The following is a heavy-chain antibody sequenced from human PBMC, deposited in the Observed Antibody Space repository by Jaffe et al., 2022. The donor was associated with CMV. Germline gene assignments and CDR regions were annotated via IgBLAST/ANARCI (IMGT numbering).Heavy chain of an antibody. J-gene: IGHJ5*02. V-gene: IGHV1-69*09. CDR3: ARDRVTTTIIVIRGVGNWFDP. Sequence: QVQLVQSGAEVKKPGSSVKVSCKASGGTFSSYAISWVRQAPGQGLEWMGRIIPILGIANYAQKFQGRVTITADKSTSTAYMELSSLRSEDTAVYYCARDRVTTTIIVIRGVGNWFDPWGQGTLVTVSS. CDR1: GGTFSSYA. D-gene: IGHD3-22*01. CDR2: IIPILGIA.